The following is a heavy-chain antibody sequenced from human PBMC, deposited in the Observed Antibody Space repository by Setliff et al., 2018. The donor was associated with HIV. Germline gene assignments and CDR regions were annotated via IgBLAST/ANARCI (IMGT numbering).Heavy chain of an antibody. Sequence: SETLSLTCSVSGGSISSYYWTWIRQPPNKGLEWIGYIYYSGNTKYNPALQSRVTMSVDTSKNQFSLELSSVTAADTAVYYCARLDYSNYYSYYIDVWGEGTMVTVSS. V-gene: IGHV4-59*08. CDR2: IYYSGNT. CDR1: GGSISSYY. D-gene: IGHD4-4*01. CDR3: ARLDYSNYYSYYIDV. J-gene: IGHJ6*03.